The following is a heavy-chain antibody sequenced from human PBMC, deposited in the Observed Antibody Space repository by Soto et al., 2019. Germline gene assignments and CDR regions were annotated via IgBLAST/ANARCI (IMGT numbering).Heavy chain of an antibody. Sequence: ASLKVSCTASGFSLTTYGINWVRQAPGQGLEWMGGTRAYNGDTPYAQRVQGRVSMTTDTSTSTAYMELSSLRSEDTAVYYCARHSIPYYYYGMDVWGQGTTVTVSS. CDR1: GFSLTTYG. CDR3: ARHSIPYYYYGMDV. CDR2: TRAYNGDT. J-gene: IGHJ6*02. V-gene: IGHV1-18*01.